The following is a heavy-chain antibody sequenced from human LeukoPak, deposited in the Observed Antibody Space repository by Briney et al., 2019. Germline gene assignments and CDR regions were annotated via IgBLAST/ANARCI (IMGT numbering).Heavy chain of an antibody. CDR3: AATMLRYYYDSSGYLGFFDY. V-gene: IGHV1-18*03. J-gene: IGHJ4*02. CDR2: ISAYNGNT. Sequence: ASVKVSCKASGYTFTSYGISWVRQAPGQGLEWMGWISAYNGNTNYAQKLQGRVTMTTDTSTSTAYMELSSLRSEDMAVYYCAATMLRYYYDSSGYLGFFDYWGQGTLVTVSS. CDR1: GYTFTSYG. D-gene: IGHD3-22*01.